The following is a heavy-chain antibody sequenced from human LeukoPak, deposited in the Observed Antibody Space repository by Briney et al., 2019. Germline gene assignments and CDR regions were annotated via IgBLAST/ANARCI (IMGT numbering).Heavy chain of an antibody. Sequence: ASVKVSCKASGYTFTGYYMHWVRQAPGQGLEWMGWINPNSGGTNYAQKFQGRVTMTRDTSISTTYMELSRLRSDDPAVYYCARHRWLQRDWFDPWGPRNLVTVSS. CDR3: ARHRWLQRDWFDP. CDR2: INPNSGGT. D-gene: IGHD5-24*01. J-gene: IGHJ5*02. V-gene: IGHV1-2*02. CDR1: GYTFTGYY.